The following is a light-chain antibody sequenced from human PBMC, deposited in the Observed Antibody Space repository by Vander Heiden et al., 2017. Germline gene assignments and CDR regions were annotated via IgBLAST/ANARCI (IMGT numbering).Light chain of an antibody. CDR2: DVT. V-gene: IGLV2-14*03. Sequence: QSALTQPASVSGSPGQSITISCTGSSGDVGGYNYVSWYQQHPGKAPKVIIYDVTNRPSGVSDRFSGSKSGNTASLTISGLQAEDEADYYCCSYSSSTPFVFGTGTKVTV. J-gene: IGLJ1*01. CDR3: CSYSSSTPFV. CDR1: SGDVGGYNY.